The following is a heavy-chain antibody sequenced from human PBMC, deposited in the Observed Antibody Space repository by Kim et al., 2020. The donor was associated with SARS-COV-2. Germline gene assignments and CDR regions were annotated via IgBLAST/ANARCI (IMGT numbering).Heavy chain of an antibody. D-gene: IGHD1-26*01. Sequence: GGSLRLSCSASGFNFRDAWMAWVRQAPGKGLECVGRIRSNDGGGATDYGTSVKGRFTISRDDATNTLYLQTNSLKLDDTAVYYCTTGWEPKGCCMDVWGQGTTVIVSS. V-gene: IGHV3-15*01. CDR3: TTGWEPKGCCMDV. CDR1: GFNFRDAW. J-gene: IGHJ6*02. CDR2: IRSNDGGGAT.